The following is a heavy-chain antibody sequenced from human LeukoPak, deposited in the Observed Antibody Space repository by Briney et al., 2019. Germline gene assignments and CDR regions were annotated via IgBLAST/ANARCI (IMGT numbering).Heavy chain of an antibody. Sequence: SVKVSCKASGGTFNSYAISWVRQAPGQGLEWMGGIIPFFGTAIYAQKFQDRVTITADDSTSTAYMELRSLRSEDTAVYYCARDVRHRYCSSATCYRGWFDPWGQETLVTVSS. CDR3: ARDVRHRYCSSATCYRGWFDP. CDR2: IIPFFGTA. D-gene: IGHD2-2*01. J-gene: IGHJ5*02. CDR1: GGTFNSYA. V-gene: IGHV1-69*13.